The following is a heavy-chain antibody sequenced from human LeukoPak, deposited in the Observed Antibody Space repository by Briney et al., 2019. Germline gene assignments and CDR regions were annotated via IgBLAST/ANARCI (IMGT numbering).Heavy chain of an antibody. CDR1: GGSISSSSYY. V-gene: IGHV4-39*01. Sequence: PSETLSLTCTVSGGSISSSSYYWSWIRQPPGKGLEWIGEINHSGSTNYNPSLKSRVTISVDTSKNQFSLKLSSVTAADTAVYYCARHEGYCSSTSCYGTHAFDIWGQGTMVTVSS. J-gene: IGHJ3*02. CDR3: ARHEGYCSSTSCYGTHAFDI. D-gene: IGHD2-2*01. CDR2: INHSGST.